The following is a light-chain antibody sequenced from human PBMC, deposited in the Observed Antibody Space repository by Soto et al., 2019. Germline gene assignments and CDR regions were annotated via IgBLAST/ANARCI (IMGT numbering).Light chain of an antibody. CDR3: QHYGSSPWT. CDR1: QSVSSSY. J-gene: IGKJ1*01. V-gene: IGKV3-20*01. Sequence: EIVLTQSPGTLSLSPGERATLSCRASQSVSSSYLAWYQQKPGQAPRLLIYGASSRATGIPDRFSGSGSGTDFTLTISRLEPEDFPIYYCQHYGSSPWTFGQGTKVEIK. CDR2: GAS.